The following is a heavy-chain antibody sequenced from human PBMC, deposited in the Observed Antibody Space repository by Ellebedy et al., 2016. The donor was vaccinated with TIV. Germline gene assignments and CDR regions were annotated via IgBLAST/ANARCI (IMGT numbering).Heavy chain of an antibody. Sequence: GGSLRLXXAASGFTFRNYWMHWVRQAPGKGLVWVSRINSDGRSTSHADSVKGRYIISRDNAKNTLYLQMNSLRAEDTAVYYCARGLGHSSSFLDYWGQGTLVTVSS. CDR2: INSDGRST. V-gene: IGHV3-74*01. CDR3: ARGLGHSSSFLDY. J-gene: IGHJ4*02. D-gene: IGHD6-13*01. CDR1: GFTFRNYW.